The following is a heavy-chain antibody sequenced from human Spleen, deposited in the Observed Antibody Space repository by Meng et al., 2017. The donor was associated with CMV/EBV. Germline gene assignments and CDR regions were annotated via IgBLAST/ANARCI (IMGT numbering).Heavy chain of an antibody. CDR2: IDGSGGRT. CDR3: AKYWYFQTYNWLDP. Sequence: GESLKISCAASEFTFSSYAMSWVRQAPGKGLEWVSGIDGSGGRTYYGDSVKGRFTISRDNSKSTVYLQMNSLRADDTAVYYCAKYWYFQTYNWLDPWGQGTLVTVSS. J-gene: IGHJ5*02. V-gene: IGHV3-23*01. CDR1: EFTFSSYA. D-gene: IGHD2-8*02.